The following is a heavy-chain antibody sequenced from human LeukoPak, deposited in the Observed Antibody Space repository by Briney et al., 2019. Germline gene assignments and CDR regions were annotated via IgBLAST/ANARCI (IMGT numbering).Heavy chain of an antibody. D-gene: IGHD3-10*01. Sequence: GASVKVSCKASGYTFTSYAMNWVRQAPGQGLEWMGWINTNTGNPTYAQGFTGRFVFSLDTSVSTAYLQISSLKAEGTAVYYCAEYGSGSYSYYGMDVWGQGTTVTVSS. CDR3: AEYGSGSYSYYGMDV. CDR2: INTNTGNP. J-gene: IGHJ6*02. CDR1: GYTFTSYA. V-gene: IGHV7-4-1*02.